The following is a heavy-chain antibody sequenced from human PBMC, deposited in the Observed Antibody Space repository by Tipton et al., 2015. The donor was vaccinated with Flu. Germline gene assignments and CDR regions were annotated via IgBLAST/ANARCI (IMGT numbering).Heavy chain of an antibody. J-gene: IGHJ6*02. CDR2: IGSAGDT. D-gene: IGHD6-13*01. CDR3: ARGPLPDSNWYNGMDV. CDR1: GFTFSSYD. Sequence: SLRLSCAASGFTFSSYDMHWVRQATGKGLEWVSAIGSAGDTYYLDSVKGRFTISRDNAKNSLYLQVNSLRVGDTAVYYYARGPLPDSNWYNGMDVWGQGTTVTVSS. V-gene: IGHV3-13*01.